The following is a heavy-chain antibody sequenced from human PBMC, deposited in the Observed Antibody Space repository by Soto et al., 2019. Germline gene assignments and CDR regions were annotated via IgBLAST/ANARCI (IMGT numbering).Heavy chain of an antibody. CDR2: TNAGNGNT. V-gene: IGHV1-3*01. D-gene: IGHD3-10*01. J-gene: IGHJ3*02. Sequence: ASVKVSCKASGYTFTSYAMHWVRQAPGQRLEWMGWTNAGNGNTKYSQKFQGRVTITRDTSASTAYMELSSLRSEDTAVYYCARDPGGSFDIWGQGTMVTVSS. CDR1: GYTFTSYA. CDR3: ARDPGGSFDI.